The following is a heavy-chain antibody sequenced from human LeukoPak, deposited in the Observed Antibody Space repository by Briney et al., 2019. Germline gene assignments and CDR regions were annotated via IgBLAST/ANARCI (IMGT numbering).Heavy chain of an antibody. Sequence: GESLKISCKSSGYNFISYWIGGVRQMPGKGRESMGNIYPGDYDNRYRPSSQAQRTISVDTSINTAYLQWRSLKASDTAMYYCARGYSVYDNWFDPWGQGTLVTVSS. V-gene: IGHV5-51*01. CDR2: IYPGDYDN. D-gene: IGHD5/OR15-5a*01. CDR1: GYNFISYW. J-gene: IGHJ5*02. CDR3: ARGYSVYDNWFDP.